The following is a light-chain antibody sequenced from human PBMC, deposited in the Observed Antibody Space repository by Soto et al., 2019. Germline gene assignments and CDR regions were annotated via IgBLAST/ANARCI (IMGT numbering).Light chain of an antibody. CDR2: VVS. CDR3: QQYGTLPFT. CDR1: QSVSRSF. J-gene: IGKJ3*01. V-gene: IGKV3-20*01. Sequence: EIVLTQSPGTLSLSPGERATLSCRASQSVSRSFLAWYQQKPGQAPRLLIYVVSNRATGVPDRFSGSGPGTDFTLTITRLEPEDFAVYYCQQYGTLPFTFGPGTRWIS.